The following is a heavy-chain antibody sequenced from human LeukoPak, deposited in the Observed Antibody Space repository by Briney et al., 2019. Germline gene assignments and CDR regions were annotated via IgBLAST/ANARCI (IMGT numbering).Heavy chain of an antibody. V-gene: IGHV3-23*01. J-gene: IGHJ4*02. CDR1: GFTFSNYA. CDR3: TTYSRSLDY. CDR2: ITGGGGST. D-gene: IGHD1-26*01. Sequence: GGSLRLSCAASGFTFSNYAMSWVHQAPGKGLEWVSTITGGGGSTYYADSVKGRLTISRDDFKNTLYLQMSSLRDEDTAVYYCTTYSRSLDYWGQGTLVTVSS.